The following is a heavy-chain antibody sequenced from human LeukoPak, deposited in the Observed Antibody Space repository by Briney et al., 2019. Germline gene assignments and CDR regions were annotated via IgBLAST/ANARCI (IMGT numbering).Heavy chain of an antibody. V-gene: IGHV3-23*01. J-gene: IGHJ4*02. CDR2: ISGSGGST. CDR3: AKDPYYDSSGSADY. CDR1: GFTFSSYA. Sequence: GGSLRLSCAASGFTFSSYAMSWVRQAPGKGLEWVSAISGSGGSTYYADSVKGWFTISRDNSKNTLYLQMNSLRAEDTAVYYCAKDPYYDSSGSADYWGQGTLVTVSS. D-gene: IGHD3-22*01.